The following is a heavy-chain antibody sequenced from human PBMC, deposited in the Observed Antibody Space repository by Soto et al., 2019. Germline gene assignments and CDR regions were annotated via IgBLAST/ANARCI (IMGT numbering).Heavy chain of an antibody. Sequence: GGSLRLSCAASGFTFSKNAVSWVRQAPGKGLEWVSGITGSGGSTYYADSVKGRFTISRDNSRDTVLLHMNSLRAEDTAVYYCAKDFGQSPTLALDNWGQCTMVTVSS. CDR2: ITGSGGST. D-gene: IGHD3-16*01. J-gene: IGHJ1*01. CDR3: AKDFGQSPTLALDN. V-gene: IGHV3-23*01. CDR1: GFTFSKNA.